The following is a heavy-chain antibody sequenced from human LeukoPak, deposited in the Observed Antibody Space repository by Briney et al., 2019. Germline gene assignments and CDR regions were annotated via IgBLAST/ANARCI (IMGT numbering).Heavy chain of an antibody. CDR1: GFTFSDYS. V-gene: IGHV3-48*01. D-gene: IGHD3-3*01. CDR3: ARVGFAGRLDY. CDR2: ISSSSSTI. J-gene: IGHJ4*02. Sequence: GGSLRLSCAASGFTFSDYSMNWVRQAPGKGLERVSYISSSSSTIYYADSVKGRFTISRDNAKNSLYLQMNSLRAEDTAVYYCARVGFAGRLDYWGQGSLVTVSS.